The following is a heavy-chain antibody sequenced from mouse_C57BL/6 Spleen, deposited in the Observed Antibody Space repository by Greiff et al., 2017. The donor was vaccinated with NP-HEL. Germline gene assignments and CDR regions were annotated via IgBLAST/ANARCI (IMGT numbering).Heavy chain of an antibody. CDR1: GYTFTSYW. D-gene: IGHD1-1*01. Sequence: EVQLQQSGTVLARPGASVKMSCKTSGYTFTSYWMHWVKQRPGQGLEWIGAIYPGNSDTSYNQKFKGKAKLTAVTSASTAYMELSSLTNEDSAVYYCTRSTTVVATRAYFDYWGQGTTLTVSS. J-gene: IGHJ2*01. V-gene: IGHV1-5*01. CDR2: IYPGNSDT. CDR3: TRSTTVVATRAYFDY.